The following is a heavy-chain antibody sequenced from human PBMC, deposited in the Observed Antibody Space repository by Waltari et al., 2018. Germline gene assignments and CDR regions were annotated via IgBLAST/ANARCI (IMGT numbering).Heavy chain of an antibody. Sequence: QVQLVQPGAEVKKPGASVKVSCKASGYTFTSYDINWVRQATGHGLEWMGWMNPNSGNTGYAQKFQGRVTTTRNTSISTAYMELSSLRSEDTAVYYCARGITGTTKYYYYYYMDVWGKGTTVTVSS. CDR1: GYTFTSYD. D-gene: IGHD1-7*01. V-gene: IGHV1-8*01. CDR2: MNPNSGNT. J-gene: IGHJ6*03. CDR3: ARGITGTTKYYYYYYMDV.